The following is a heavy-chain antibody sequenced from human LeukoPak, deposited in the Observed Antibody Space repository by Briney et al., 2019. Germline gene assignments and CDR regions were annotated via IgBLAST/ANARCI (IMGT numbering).Heavy chain of an antibody. V-gene: IGHV4-59*01. CDR2: IYYSGST. Sequence: SETLSLTCTVSGASIRSSYWSWIRQPPGKGLEWIGYIYYSGSTNYNPSLKSRVTISVDTSKNQFSLKLSSVTAADTAVYYCARAFLVGYSPEEYFFDYWGQGNLVTVSS. J-gene: IGHJ4*02. CDR3: ARAFLVGYSPEEYFFDY. D-gene: IGHD2-15*01. CDR1: GASIRSSY.